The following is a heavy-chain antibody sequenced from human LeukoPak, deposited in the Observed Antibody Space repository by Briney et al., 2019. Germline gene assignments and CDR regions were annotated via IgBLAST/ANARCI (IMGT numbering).Heavy chain of an antibody. V-gene: IGHV3-23*01. CDR3: AKGTGTTKGFFYYAMDV. CDR1: GFTFSSYA. CDR2: ISGSGGST. D-gene: IGHD1-1*01. Sequence: AGSLRLSCAASGFTFSSYAMSWVRQAPGKGLEWVSGISGSGGSTYYADSVKGRFTISRDNSKNTLYLQMNSLRAEDTAVYYCAKGTGTTKGFFYYAMDVWGQGTTVTVSS. J-gene: IGHJ6*02.